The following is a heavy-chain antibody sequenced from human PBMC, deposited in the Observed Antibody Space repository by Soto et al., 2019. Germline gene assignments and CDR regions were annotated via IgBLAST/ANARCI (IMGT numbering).Heavy chain of an antibody. CDR3: ARGVETAMVTMGYYGLDV. D-gene: IGHD5-18*01. J-gene: IGHJ6*02. Sequence: SVKVSCKASGGTFSSYAISWVRQAPGQGLEWMGGIIPIFGTANYAQKFQGRVTITADESTSTAYMELSSLRSEDTAVYYCARGVETAMVTMGYYGLDVWGQGTTVTVSS. CDR2: IIPIFGTA. CDR1: GGTFSSYA. V-gene: IGHV1-69*13.